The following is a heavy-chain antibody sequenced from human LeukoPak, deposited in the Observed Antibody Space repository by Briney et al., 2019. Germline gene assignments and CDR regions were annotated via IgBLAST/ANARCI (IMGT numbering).Heavy chain of an antibody. D-gene: IGHD1-26*01. V-gene: IGHV3-53*01. Sequence: GGSLRLSCAASGFTVSSNYMSWVRQAPGKGLEWVSVIYSGGSTYYADSVKGRFTISRDNSKNTLYLQMNSLRAEDTAVYYCAKKVVVGATSPYSDFQDWGQGTLVTVSS. J-gene: IGHJ1*01. CDR3: AKKVVVGATSPYSDFQD. CDR2: IYSGGST. CDR1: GFTVSSNY.